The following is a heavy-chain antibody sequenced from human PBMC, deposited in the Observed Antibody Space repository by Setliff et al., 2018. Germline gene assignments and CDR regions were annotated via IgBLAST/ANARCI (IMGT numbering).Heavy chain of an antibody. V-gene: IGHV3-48*01. Sequence: GGSLRLSCAASGFTFSSYSMNWVRQAPGKGLEWVSYISSSSSTIYYADSVKGRFTISRDNAKNSLYLQMTSLRAEDTAIYYCARTTGYRLEGDFDYWGQGTLVTVSS. CDR2: ISSSSSTI. D-gene: IGHD3-16*01. J-gene: IGHJ4*02. CDR3: ARTTGYRLEGDFDY. CDR1: GFTFSSYS.